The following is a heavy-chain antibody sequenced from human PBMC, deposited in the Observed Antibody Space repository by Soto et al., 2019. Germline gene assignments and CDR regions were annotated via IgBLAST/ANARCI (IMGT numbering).Heavy chain of an antibody. Sequence: QVQMAESGGGVGQPGRSLRLSCAASGFTFSRYGMHWVRQAPGKGLEWVAVISSDGSVKFYADSVKGRFTISRDNSKSPLYLQMESLRVEDTAAYYCTGEVASGYWGQGTLVTVSS. CDR2: ISSDGSVK. CDR3: TGEVASGY. CDR1: GFTFSRYG. D-gene: IGHD2-8*02. V-gene: IGHV3-30*03. J-gene: IGHJ4*02.